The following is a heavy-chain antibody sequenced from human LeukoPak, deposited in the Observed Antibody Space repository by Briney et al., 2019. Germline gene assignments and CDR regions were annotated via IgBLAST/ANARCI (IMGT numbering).Heavy chain of an antibody. V-gene: IGHV3-11*06. D-gene: IGHD4-17*01. CDR3: ARPLYGDQYYFDY. CDR2: ISSSSSYT. CDR1: GFTLSDYY. Sequence: PGGSLRLSCAASGFTLSDYYMSWVRQAPGKGLGWVSYISSSSSYTNYADSVKGRFTISRDNAKNSLYLQMNSLRAEDTAVYYCARPLYGDQYYFDYWGQGTLVTVSS. J-gene: IGHJ4*02.